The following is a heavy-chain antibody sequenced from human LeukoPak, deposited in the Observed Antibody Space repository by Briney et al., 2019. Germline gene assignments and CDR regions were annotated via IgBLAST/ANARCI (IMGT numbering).Heavy chain of an antibody. CDR1: GYTFTSYG. Sequence: ASVKVSCKASGYTFTSYGISWVRQAPGQGLEWMGWISAYNGNTNYAQKLQGRVTMTTDTSTSTAYMELRSLRSDDTAVYYCARDQPGGYCSGGSCSTHYYYGMDVWGQGTTVTVSS. CDR2: ISAYNGNT. J-gene: IGHJ6*02. CDR3: ARDQPGGYCSGGSCSTHYYYGMDV. D-gene: IGHD2-15*01. V-gene: IGHV1-18*01.